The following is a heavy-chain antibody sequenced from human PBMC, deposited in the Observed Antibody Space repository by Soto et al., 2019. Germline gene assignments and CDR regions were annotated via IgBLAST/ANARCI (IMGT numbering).Heavy chain of an antibody. J-gene: IGHJ4*02. V-gene: IGHV3-23*01. CDR3: ASLDIAVAGPFDY. D-gene: IGHD6-19*01. CDR1: GFTFSSYA. CDR2: ISGSGGST. Sequence: EVQLLESGGGLVQPGGSLRLSCAASGFTFSSYAMSWVRQAPGKGLEWVSAISGSGGSTYYADSVKGRFTISRDNSKNPLYLQMNSLRAEDTAVYYCASLDIAVAGPFDYGGQGTLVTVSS.